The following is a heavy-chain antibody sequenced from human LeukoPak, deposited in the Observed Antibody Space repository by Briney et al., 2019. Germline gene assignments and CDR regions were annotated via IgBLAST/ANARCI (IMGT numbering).Heavy chain of an antibody. CDR1: GYTFTGYY. CDR3: AREFYGDDDAFDI. J-gene: IGHJ3*02. V-gene: IGHV1-2*02. CDR2: INPNSGGT. D-gene: IGHD4-17*01. Sequence: ASVKVSCKASGYTFTGYYMHWVRQAPGQGLEWMGWINPNSGGTNYAQKFQGRVTMTRDTSISTAYMELSSLRSEDTAVYYCAREFYGDDDAFDIWGQGTMVTVSS.